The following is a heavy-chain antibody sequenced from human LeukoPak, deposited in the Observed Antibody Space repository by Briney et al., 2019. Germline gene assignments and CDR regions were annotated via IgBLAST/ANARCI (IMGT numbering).Heavy chain of an antibody. D-gene: IGHD4-17*01. V-gene: IGHV3-74*01. J-gene: IGHJ4*02. CDR1: GFAFRNYW. CDR3: AKGRYGDYVLLDY. Sequence: GGSLRLSCVASGFAFRNYWMYWVRQGPGKGLVWLSRINPDGSTTTYADSVKGRSTISRDNAKNSLYLQMNSLRAEDTALYYCAKGRYGDYVLLDYWGQGTLVTVSS. CDR2: INPDGSTT.